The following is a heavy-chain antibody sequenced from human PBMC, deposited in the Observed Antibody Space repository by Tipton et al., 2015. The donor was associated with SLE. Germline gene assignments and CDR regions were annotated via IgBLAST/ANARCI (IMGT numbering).Heavy chain of an antibody. CDR1: GASISSGGHY. V-gene: IGHV4-31*02. CDR2: IYFSGST. D-gene: IGHD3-10*01. CDR3: ARHRGYFTVSDYLDY. J-gene: IGHJ4*02. Sequence: LRLSCSVSGASISSGGHYWSWIRQHPEKGLEWIGYIYFSGSTYYNPSLKSRVSISVDTSKNQFSLKLSSVTAADTAVYYCARHRGYFTVSDYLDYWGQGTLVTVSS.